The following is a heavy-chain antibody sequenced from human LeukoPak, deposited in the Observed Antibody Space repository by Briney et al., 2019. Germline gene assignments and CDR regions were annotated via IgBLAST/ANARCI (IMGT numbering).Heavy chain of an antibody. CDR2: IYYSGST. CDR1: GGSISSGDYY. D-gene: IGHD2-2*01. J-gene: IGHJ5*02. Sequence: PSQTLSLTCTVSGGSISSGDYYWSWIRQPPGKGLEWIGYIYYSGSTYYNPSLKSRVTISVDTSKNQFSLKLSSVTAAGTAVYYCARYCGDDHCYDPWGQGTLVTVSS. CDR3: ARYCGDDHCYDP. V-gene: IGHV4-30-4*01.